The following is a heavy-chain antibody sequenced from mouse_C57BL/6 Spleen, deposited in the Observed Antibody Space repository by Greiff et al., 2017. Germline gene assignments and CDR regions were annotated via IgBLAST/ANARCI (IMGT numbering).Heavy chain of an antibody. CDR1: GFTFSDYG. CDR3: ARRYGSSYRNYFDY. Sequence: EVQLVESGGGLVKPGGSLKLSCAASGFTFSDYGMHWVRQAPEKGLEWVAYISSGSSTIYYADTVKGRFTISRDNAKNTLFLQMTSLRSEDTAMYYCARRYGSSYRNYFDYWGQGTTLTVSS. V-gene: IGHV5-17*01. D-gene: IGHD1-1*01. J-gene: IGHJ2*01. CDR2: ISSGSSTI.